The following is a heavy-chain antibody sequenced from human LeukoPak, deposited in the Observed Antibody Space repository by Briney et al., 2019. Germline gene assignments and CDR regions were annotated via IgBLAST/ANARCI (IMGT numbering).Heavy chain of an antibody. Sequence: PGGSLRLSCAASGFTFSSYSMNWVRQAPGKGLEWVSSISSSSSYIYYADSVKGRFTISRDNAKNSLYLQMNSLRAEDTAVYYCARDPGATRAFDIWGQGTMVTVSS. D-gene: IGHD1-26*01. CDR2: ISSSSSYI. V-gene: IGHV3-21*01. CDR1: GFTFSSYS. J-gene: IGHJ3*02. CDR3: ARDPGATRAFDI.